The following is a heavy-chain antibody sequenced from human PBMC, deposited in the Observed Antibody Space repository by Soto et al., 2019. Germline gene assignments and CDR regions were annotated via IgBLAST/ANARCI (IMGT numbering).Heavy chain of an antibody. CDR1: GGSISSYY. CDR2: IYYSGST. J-gene: IGHJ4*02. Sequence: SETLSLTCTVSGGSISSYYWSWIRQPPGKGLEWIGYIYYSGSTNYNPSLKSRVTISVDTSKNQFSLKLSSVTAADTAVYYCARSYYDSSGYIYWGQGTLVTVSS. CDR3: ARSYYDSSGYIY. D-gene: IGHD3-22*01. V-gene: IGHV4-59*01.